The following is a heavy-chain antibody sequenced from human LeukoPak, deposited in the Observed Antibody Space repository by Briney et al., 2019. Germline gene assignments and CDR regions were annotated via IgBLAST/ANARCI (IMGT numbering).Heavy chain of an antibody. CDR2: IHNSGIT. D-gene: IGHD3-10*01. J-gene: IGHJ4*02. CDR3: ARRYYYNMGSFPFDF. CDR1: GGPFSGYF. Sequence: SETLSLTCAVSGGPFSGYFWSWIRQSPGNGLEWIGEIHNSGITNSNPSLSSRVTISEDTSKNHFYLNLSSVTAADTAVYYCARRYYYNMGSFPFDFWGQGTLVTVSS. V-gene: IGHV4-34*01.